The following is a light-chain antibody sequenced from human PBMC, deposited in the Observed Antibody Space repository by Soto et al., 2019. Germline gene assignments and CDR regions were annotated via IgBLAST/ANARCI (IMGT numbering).Light chain of an antibody. Sequence: DIQMTQSPSSLSASVGDRVTITCQASQDISNYLNWYQQKPGKAPKLLIYDASNLETGVPSRFSGNGSGTDFTFTISSLQPEDIATYYCQQYDNLPLTFGGGTKGEIK. J-gene: IGKJ4*01. CDR2: DAS. CDR3: QQYDNLPLT. CDR1: QDISNY. V-gene: IGKV1-33*01.